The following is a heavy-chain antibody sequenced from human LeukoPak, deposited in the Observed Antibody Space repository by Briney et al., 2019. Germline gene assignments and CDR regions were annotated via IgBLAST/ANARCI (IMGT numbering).Heavy chain of an antibody. D-gene: IGHD4-17*01. CDR1: GFTFHDTA. V-gene: IGHV3-9*01. CDR2: IGWNSGSI. Sequence: PGRSLRLSCTASGFTFHDTAMHWVRQRPGQGLEWVSGIGWNSGSIGYADSVKGRSTISRDNAKNALYLQMNSLRTEDTAFYFCAKDPSRDYEGSTWGQGTLVTVSS. CDR3: AKDPSRDYEGST. J-gene: IGHJ4*02.